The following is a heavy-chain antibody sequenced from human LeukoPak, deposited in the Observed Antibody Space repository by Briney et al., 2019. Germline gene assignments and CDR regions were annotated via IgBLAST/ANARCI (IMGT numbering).Heavy chain of an antibody. CDR1: GGTFSSYA. CDR2: IIPIFGTA. V-gene: IGHV1-69*05. D-gene: IGHD6-19*01. CDR3: AREYSSGWYVLDY. J-gene: IGHJ4*02. Sequence: ASVKVSCKASGGTFSSYAISWVRQAPGQGLEWMGGIIPIFGTANYAQKLQGRVTMTTDTSTSTAYMELRSLRSDDTAVYYCAREYSSGWYVLDYWGQGTLVTVSS.